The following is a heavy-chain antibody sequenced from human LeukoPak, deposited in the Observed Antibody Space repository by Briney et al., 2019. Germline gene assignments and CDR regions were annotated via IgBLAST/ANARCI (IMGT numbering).Heavy chain of an antibody. CDR1: GGSFSGYY. V-gene: IGHV4-34*01. CDR3: AGDHDYGNYGTYEDY. Sequence: PSETLSLTCAVYGGSFSGYYWSWIRQPPGKGLEWIGEINHSGSTNYNPSLKSRVTISVDTSKNQFSLKLSSVTAADTAVYYCAGDHDYGNYGTYEDYWGQGTLVTVSS. D-gene: IGHD4-11*01. CDR2: INHSGST. J-gene: IGHJ4*02.